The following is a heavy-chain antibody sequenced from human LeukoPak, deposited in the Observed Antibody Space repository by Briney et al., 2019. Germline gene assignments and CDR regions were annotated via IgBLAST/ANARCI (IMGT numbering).Heavy chain of an antibody. Sequence: PSETLSLTCTVSGDSVNDHYWNWIRQPPGKGLEWIGYIYYSGSTDYNPSLKSRVTMSVDTSKNQFSLKLNSVTAADTAVYYCARGGARGSSAFDVWGQGTMVIVSA. CDR1: GDSVNDHY. CDR2: IYYSGST. J-gene: IGHJ3*01. V-gene: IGHV4-59*02. CDR3: ARGGARGSSAFDV. D-gene: IGHD3-10*01.